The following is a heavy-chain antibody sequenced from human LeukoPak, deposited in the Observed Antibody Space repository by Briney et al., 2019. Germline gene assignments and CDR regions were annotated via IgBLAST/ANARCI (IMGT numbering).Heavy chain of an antibody. CDR2: VKQDGSER. CDR1: GFTFSNYW. Sequence: PGGSLRLSCAASGFTFSNYWMNWVRQAPGKGLEWVAYVKQDGSERYYVASVKGRFTISRDNAKNSLFLQMNSLRAEDTAVYYCATRYFDLWGRGTLVTVSS. CDR3: ATRYFDL. V-gene: IGHV3-7*01. J-gene: IGHJ2*01.